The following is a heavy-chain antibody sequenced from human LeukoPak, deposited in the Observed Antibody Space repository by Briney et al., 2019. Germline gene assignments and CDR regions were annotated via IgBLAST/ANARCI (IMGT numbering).Heavy chain of an antibody. J-gene: IGHJ4*02. CDR2: IYHSGST. Sequence: SETLSLTCTVSGYSISSGYYWGWIRQPPGKGLEWIGSIYHSGSTYYNPSLKSRVTISVDTSKNQFSLKLSSVTAADTAVYYCARGNRRITMIVVVNRAFDYWGQGTLVTVSS. D-gene: IGHD3-22*01. V-gene: IGHV4-38-2*02. CDR1: GYSISSGYY. CDR3: ARGNRRITMIVVVNRAFDY.